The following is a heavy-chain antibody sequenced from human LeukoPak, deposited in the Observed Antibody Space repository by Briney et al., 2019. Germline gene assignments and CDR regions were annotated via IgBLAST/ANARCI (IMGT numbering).Heavy chain of an antibody. J-gene: IGHJ6*04. Sequence: ASVKVSCKASGYTLTSYYIHWVRQAPGQGLEWMGIINPSGGSTSYAQKFQGRVTKTRDTSTSTVYMELSSLRSEDTAVYYCARDSPGRYCSSTSCYSYYGMDVWGKGTTVTVSS. CDR1: GYTLTSYY. CDR2: INPSGGST. D-gene: IGHD2-2*02. CDR3: ARDSPGRYCSSTSCYSYYGMDV. V-gene: IGHV1-46*01.